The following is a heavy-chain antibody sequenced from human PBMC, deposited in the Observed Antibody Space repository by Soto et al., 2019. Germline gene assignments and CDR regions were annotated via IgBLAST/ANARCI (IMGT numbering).Heavy chain of an antibody. CDR1: GFTVSSNY. D-gene: IGHD3-16*01. V-gene: IGHV3-53*01. Sequence: EVQLVESGGGLIQPGGSLRLSCAASGFTVSSNYMSWVRQAPGKGLEWVSVIYSGGSTYYADSVKGRFTISRDNSKNTLYLQMNSLRAEDTAVYYCASRNLRLGEANDYWGQGTLVTVSS. CDR2: IYSGGST. CDR3: ASRNLRLGEANDY. J-gene: IGHJ4*02.